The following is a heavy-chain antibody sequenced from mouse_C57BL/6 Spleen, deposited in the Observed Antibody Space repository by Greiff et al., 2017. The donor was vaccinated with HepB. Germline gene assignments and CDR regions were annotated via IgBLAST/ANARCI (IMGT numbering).Heavy chain of an antibody. CDR3: AITTVEPYFDY. Sequence: QVQLQQPGAELVKPGASVKLSCKASAYTFTRYWMHWVKQRPGQGLEWIGMIHPNSGSTNYNEKFKSKATLTVDKSSSTAYMKLSSLTSEDSAVYYCAITTVEPYFDYWGKGTTLTVSS. CDR1: AYTFTRYW. D-gene: IGHD1-1*01. CDR2: IHPNSGST. J-gene: IGHJ2*01. V-gene: IGHV1-64*01.